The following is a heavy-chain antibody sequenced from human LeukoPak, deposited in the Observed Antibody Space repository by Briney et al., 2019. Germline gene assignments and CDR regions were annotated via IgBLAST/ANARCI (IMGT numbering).Heavy chain of an antibody. Sequence: SVKVSCKASGGTFSSYAISWVRQAPGQGLEWMGGIIPIFGTANYAQKFQGRVTITADESTSTAYMELSSLRSEDTAVYYCASHGYVGSYHFDYWGQGTLVTVSS. V-gene: IGHV1-69*13. CDR3: ASHGYVGSYHFDY. D-gene: IGHD5-12*01. J-gene: IGHJ4*02. CDR1: GGTFSSYA. CDR2: IIPIFGTA.